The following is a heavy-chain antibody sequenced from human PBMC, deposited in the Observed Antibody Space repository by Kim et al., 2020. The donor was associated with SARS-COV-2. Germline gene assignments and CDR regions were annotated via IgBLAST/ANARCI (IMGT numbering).Heavy chain of an antibody. CDR1: GFTFSSYA. V-gene: IGHV3-23*01. CDR3: AKCSRGGSCYFDY. Sequence: GGSLRLSCAASGFTFSSYAMSWVRQAPGKGLEWVSAISGSVGSTYSADSVKGRFTISRDNSKNTLYLQMNSLRAEDTAVYYCAKCSRGGSCYFDYWGQGTLVTVSS. D-gene: IGHD2-15*01. J-gene: IGHJ4*02. CDR2: ISGSVGST.